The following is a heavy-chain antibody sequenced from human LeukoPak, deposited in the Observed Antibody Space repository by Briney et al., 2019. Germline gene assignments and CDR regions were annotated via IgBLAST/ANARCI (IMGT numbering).Heavy chain of an antibody. CDR2: IYTSGST. D-gene: IGHD3-22*01. Sequence: SETLSLTCPVSGGSISSGSYYWSWIRQPAGKGLEWIGRIYTSGSTNYNPSLKSRVTISVDTSKNQFSLKLSSVTAADTAVYYCARSTAYYDSSAPDYWGQGTLVTVSS. V-gene: IGHV4-61*02. CDR1: GGSISSGSYY. J-gene: IGHJ4*02. CDR3: ARSTAYYDSSAPDY.